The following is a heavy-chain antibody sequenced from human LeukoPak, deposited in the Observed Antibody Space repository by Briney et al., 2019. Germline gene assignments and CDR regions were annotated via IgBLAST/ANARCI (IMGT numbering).Heavy chain of an antibody. D-gene: IGHD4-17*01. V-gene: IGHV1-2*02. CDR3: ARGRDGDYLYDAFDI. Sequence: ASVKVSCKASGYTFTDYYIHWVRQAPGQGLEWMGWINPNSGGTNYAQNFQGRVTMTRDTSINTAYMELSRLRSDDTAIYYCARGRDGDYLYDAFDIWGQGTMVTVSS. CDR2: INPNSGGT. CDR1: GYTFTDYY. J-gene: IGHJ3*02.